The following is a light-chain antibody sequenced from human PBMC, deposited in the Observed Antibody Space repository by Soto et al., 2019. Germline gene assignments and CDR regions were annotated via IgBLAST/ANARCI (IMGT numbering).Light chain of an antibody. CDR2: DAS. CDR1: QDITNF. Sequence: DIQMTQSPSSLSASVGDRVTITCQASQDITNFLNWYQQKPGKAPKLLIYDASNLETGVPSRFSGSGSGTDFTFTISSLQPEDIATYYCQRYDNPPLTFGGGTKVEIK. J-gene: IGKJ4*01. CDR3: QRYDNPPLT. V-gene: IGKV1-33*01.